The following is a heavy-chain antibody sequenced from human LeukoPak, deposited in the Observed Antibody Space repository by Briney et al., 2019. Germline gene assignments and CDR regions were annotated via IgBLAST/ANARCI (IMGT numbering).Heavy chain of an antibody. D-gene: IGHD3-22*01. J-gene: IGHJ3*01. CDR1: GGSISSGGYY. CDR2: IYYSGST. Sequence: SETLSLTCTVSGGSISSGGYYWSWIRQHPGKGLEWIGYIYYSGSTYYNPSLKSRVTISVDTSKNQFSLRLSSVTAADTAVYYCARFYYDSSGDDWGQGTMVTVSS. CDR3: ARFYYDSSGDD. V-gene: IGHV4-31*03.